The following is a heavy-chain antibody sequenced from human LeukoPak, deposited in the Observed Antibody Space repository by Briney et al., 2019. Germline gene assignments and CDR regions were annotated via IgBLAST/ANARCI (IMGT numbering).Heavy chain of an antibody. CDR2: ISSSSSYV. CDR1: GFTFSSYS. D-gene: IGHD3-16*01. CDR3: ARDPPSRGTRYFDY. J-gene: IGHJ4*02. V-gene: IGHV3-21*01. Sequence: GGSLRLSCAASGFTFSSYSLNWVRQAPGKGLEWVSSISSSSSYVDYADSVKGRFTISGDNAKNSLYLQMDSLRVEDTAVYYCARDPPSRGTRYFDYWGQETLVTVSS.